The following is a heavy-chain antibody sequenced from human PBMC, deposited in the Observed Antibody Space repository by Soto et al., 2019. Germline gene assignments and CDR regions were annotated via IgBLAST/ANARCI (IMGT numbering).Heavy chain of an antibody. CDR2: IRSKAYGGTT. D-gene: IGHD3-22*01. Sequence: GGSLRLSCTASGFTFGDYAMSWFRQAPGKGLEWVGFIRSKAYGGTTEYAASVKGRFTISRDDSKSIAYLQMNSLKTEDTAVYYCTRDEDSSGYYPLDYYYYGMDVRGQGTTVTVSS. V-gene: IGHV3-49*03. J-gene: IGHJ6*02. CDR3: TRDEDSSGYYPLDYYYYGMDV. CDR1: GFTFGDYA.